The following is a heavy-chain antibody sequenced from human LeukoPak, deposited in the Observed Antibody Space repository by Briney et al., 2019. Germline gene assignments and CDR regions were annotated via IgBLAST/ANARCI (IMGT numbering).Heavy chain of an antibody. CDR3: AKDSYVSGRPLHTFDV. CDR2: IKQDGSEK. V-gene: IGHV3-7*05. Sequence: WGSLRLSCAASGFTFSSYWMNWVRQAPGKGLEWVANIKQDGSEKYYVDSVKGRFTISRDNAKNSLYLQMYSLRVEDTAIYYCAKDSYVSGRPLHTFDVWGQGAMVTVSS. J-gene: IGHJ3*01. D-gene: IGHD3-10*01. CDR1: GFTFSSYW.